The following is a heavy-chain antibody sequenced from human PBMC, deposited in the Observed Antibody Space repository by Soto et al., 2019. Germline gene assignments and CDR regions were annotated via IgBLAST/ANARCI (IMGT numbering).Heavy chain of an antibody. V-gene: IGHV4-59*01. CDR3: ARALIPGYCSSTSCYGQANWFDP. D-gene: IGHD2-2*01. J-gene: IGHJ5*02. CDR2: IYYSGST. Sequence: SETLSLTCTVSGGSISSYYWSWIRQPPGKGLEWIGYIYYSGSTNYNPSLKSRVTISVDTSKNQFSLKLSSVTAADTAVYYCARALIPGYCSSTSCYGQANWFDPWGQGTLVTVSS. CDR1: GGSISSYY.